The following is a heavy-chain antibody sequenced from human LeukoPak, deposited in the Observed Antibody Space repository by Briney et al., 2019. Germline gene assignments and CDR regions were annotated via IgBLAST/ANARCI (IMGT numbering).Heavy chain of an antibody. CDR2: INSGGSAI. CDR3: ARVGYYWNLFDY. Sequence: GGSLRLSCAASGFTFNSYEMNWVRQAPGKGLEWVSYINSGGSAIYYADSVKGRFTISRDNAKNSLYLQMNSLRADDTAVYYCARVGYYWNLFDYWGQGTLVTVSS. V-gene: IGHV3-48*03. D-gene: IGHD1-20*01. CDR1: GFTFNSYE. J-gene: IGHJ4*02.